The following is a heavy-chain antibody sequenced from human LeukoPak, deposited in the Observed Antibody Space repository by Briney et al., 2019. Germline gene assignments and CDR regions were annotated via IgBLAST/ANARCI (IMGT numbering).Heavy chain of an antibody. CDR1: GFTFGSSA. CDR2: IQFDGSYK. V-gene: IGHV3-30*02. CDR3: ATHCSGTACHRDY. J-gene: IGHJ4*02. Sequence: GGSLRLSCVASGFTFGSSAMHWVRQAPGKGLECVAFIQFDGSYKHYSDSVKGRLTISRDNSKNTLYLEMDSLRPEDTAVYYCATHCSGTACHRDYWGQGTLVTVSS. D-gene: IGHD2-2*01.